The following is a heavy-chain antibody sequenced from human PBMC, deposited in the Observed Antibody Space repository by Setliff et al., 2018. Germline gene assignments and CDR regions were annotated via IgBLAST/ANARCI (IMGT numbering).Heavy chain of an antibody. CDR3: AREFVVISFVKNIHHHYGMDV. CDR1: GGSFSDYY. Sequence: SETLSLTCTVYGGSFSDYYWGWIRQSPGKRPEWIAEINQSGNTNYNPSLNSRVTISRDTSTNQFSLKLGSVSAADTAVYYCAREFVVISFVKNIHHHYGMDVWGQGTTVTVSS. V-gene: IGHV4-34*01. J-gene: IGHJ6*02. D-gene: IGHD2-21*01. CDR2: INQSGNT.